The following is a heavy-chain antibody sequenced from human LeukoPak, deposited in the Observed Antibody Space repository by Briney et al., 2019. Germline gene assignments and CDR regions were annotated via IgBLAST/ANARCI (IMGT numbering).Heavy chain of an antibody. V-gene: IGHV5-51*01. Sequence: GESLKIYCKGSGYSITSSWIGLVRQMPGKGLEWMGIIYPGDSDTRYSPSFQGQVTISADKSISTAYLQWSSLKASDTAMDYCVTYSDTYNIDHWGQGTLVTVSS. CDR1: GYSITSSW. CDR2: IYPGDSDT. D-gene: IGHD1-26*01. J-gene: IGHJ4*02. CDR3: VTYSDTYNIDH.